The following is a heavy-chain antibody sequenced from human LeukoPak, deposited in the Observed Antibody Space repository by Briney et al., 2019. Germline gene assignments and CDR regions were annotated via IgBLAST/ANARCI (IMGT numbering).Heavy chain of an antibody. CDR2: ISYDGSNK. CDR3: AKSGYHGSSGYN. D-gene: IGHD3-22*01. Sequence: GGSLRLSCAASGFTFSSYGMHWVRQAPGKGLEWVAVISYDGSNKYYADSVKGRFTISRDNSKNTLYLQMNSLRAEDTAVYYCAKSGYHGSSGYNWGQGTLVTVSS. J-gene: IGHJ4*02. V-gene: IGHV3-30*18. CDR1: GFTFSSYG.